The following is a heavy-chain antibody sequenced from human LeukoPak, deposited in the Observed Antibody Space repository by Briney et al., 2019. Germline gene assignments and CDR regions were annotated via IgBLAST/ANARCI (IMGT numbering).Heavy chain of an antibody. CDR1: GGSISSGGYY. CDR3: AREREEQLVLGWFDP. J-gene: IGHJ5*02. CDR2: IYYSGST. D-gene: IGHD6-6*01. V-gene: IGHV4-31*03. Sequence: PSGTLSLTCTVSGGSISSGGYYWSWIRQHPGKGLEWIGYIYYSGSTYYNPSLKSRVTISVDTSKNQFSLKLSSVTAADTAVYYCAREREEQLVLGWFDPWGQGTLVTVSS.